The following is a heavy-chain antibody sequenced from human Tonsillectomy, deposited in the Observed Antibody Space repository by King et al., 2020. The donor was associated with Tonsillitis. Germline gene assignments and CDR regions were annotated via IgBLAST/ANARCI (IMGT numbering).Heavy chain of an antibody. D-gene: IGHD6-19*01. CDR3: ARQEATGWPAFFDS. CDR2: VYYAGTS. J-gene: IGHJ4*02. Sequence: QLQESGPGLVKPSETLSLTCTVSGGPITKSIYYWGWIRQAPGKGLEWIASVYYAGTSYNNPSLESRLTSSVDTSKNQFSLKLTSVTAADTAVYYCARQEATGWPAFFDSWGQGTLVTVSS. CDR1: GGPITKSIYY. V-gene: IGHV4-39*01.